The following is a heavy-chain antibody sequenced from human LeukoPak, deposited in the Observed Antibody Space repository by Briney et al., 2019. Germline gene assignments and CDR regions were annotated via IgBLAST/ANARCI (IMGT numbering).Heavy chain of an antibody. CDR2: ISWNSGSI. CDR1: GFTFDDYA. J-gene: IGHJ4*02. D-gene: IGHD3-16*01. Sequence: PGGSLRLSCAASGFTFDDYAMHWVRQAPGKGLEWVSGISWNSGSIGYADSVKGRFTISRDNAKNSLYLQMNSLRAEDTALYYCAKVGFEGVFDHWGQGTLVTVSS. V-gene: IGHV3-9*01. CDR3: AKVGFEGVFDH.